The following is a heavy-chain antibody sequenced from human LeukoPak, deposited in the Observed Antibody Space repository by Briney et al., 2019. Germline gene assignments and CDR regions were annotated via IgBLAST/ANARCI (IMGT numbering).Heavy chain of an antibody. J-gene: IGHJ3*02. CDR1: GFTFSSYS. D-gene: IGHD3-10*01. CDR2: ISSSSSTI. V-gene: IGHV3-48*02. CDR3: AREHYYNAGSYYPI. Sequence: GGSLRLSCAASGFTFSSYSMNWVRQAPGKGLEWVSYISSSSSTIYYADSVKGRFTISRDNAKNSLYLQMNSLRDEDTAVYYCAREHYYNAGSYYPIWGQGTVVTVSS.